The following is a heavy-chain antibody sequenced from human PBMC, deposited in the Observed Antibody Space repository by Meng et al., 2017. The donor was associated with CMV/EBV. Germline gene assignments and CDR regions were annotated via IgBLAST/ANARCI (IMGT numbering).Heavy chain of an antibody. Sequence: GGSLRLSCAASGFTFSSYSMNWVRQAPGKGLEWVSSISSSSSYIYYADSVKGRFTISRDNAKNLVYLQMNSLRAEDTAMYYCARVLEDVVVVVPNYYYGMDVWGQGTTVTVSS. CDR1: GFTFSSYS. J-gene: IGHJ6*01. D-gene: IGHD2-15*01. CDR3: ARVLEDVVVVVPNYYYGMDV. V-gene: IGHV3-21*01. CDR2: ISSSSSYI.